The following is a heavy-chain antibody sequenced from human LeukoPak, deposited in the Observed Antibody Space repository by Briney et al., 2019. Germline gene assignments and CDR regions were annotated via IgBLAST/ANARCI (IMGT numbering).Heavy chain of an antibody. V-gene: IGHV3-53*01. CDR1: GFTVSSNY. J-gene: IGHJ4*02. CDR2: IYSGGNT. Sequence: GGSLRLSCAASGFTVSSNYMSWVRQAPGKGLEWVSVIYSGGNTYYADSVKGRFTISRDNSKNTLYLQMNSLRAEDTAVYYCARDAYSSGWYSDYWGQGTLVTVSS. D-gene: IGHD6-19*01. CDR3: ARDAYSSGWYSDY.